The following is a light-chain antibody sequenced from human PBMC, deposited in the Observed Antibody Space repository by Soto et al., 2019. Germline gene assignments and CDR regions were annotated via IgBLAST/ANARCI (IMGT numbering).Light chain of an antibody. V-gene: IGLV2-14*03. CDR3: SSYTGSSTHVL. CDR2: DVT. J-gene: IGLJ2*01. CDR1: SSDIGGYKY. Sequence: QSVLTQPASVSGSPGQSITISCTGTSSDIGGYKYVSWYQHHPGKVPKLMIFDVTNRPSGVSTRFSGSKSDNTASLTISGLQADDEADYYCSSYTGSSTHVLFGGGTKLTVL.